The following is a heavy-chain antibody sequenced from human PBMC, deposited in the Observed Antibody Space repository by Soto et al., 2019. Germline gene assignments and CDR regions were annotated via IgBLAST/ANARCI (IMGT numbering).Heavy chain of an antibody. CDR1: GESVSSNSAA. Sequence: QVQLQESGPGLVKPSQTLSVTCAISGESVSSNSAAWNWIRLSPSRGLEWLARTYYRSRWYNDYAVSVRSRITVNADTSKTQVSRQLTSVTPEDTAIYYCAGTTSHHWLYMDVWGRGTTVTVSS. CDR3: AGTTSHHWLYMDV. D-gene: IGHD1-1*01. V-gene: IGHV6-1*01. CDR2: TYYRSRWYN. J-gene: IGHJ6*03.